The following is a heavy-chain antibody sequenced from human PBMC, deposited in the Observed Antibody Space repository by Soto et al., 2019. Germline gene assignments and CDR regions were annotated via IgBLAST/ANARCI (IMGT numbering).Heavy chain of an antibody. Sequence: SETLSLTCAVYGGSFSGYYWSWIRQPPGKGLEWIGEINHSGSTNYNPSLKSRVTISVDTSKNQFSLKLSSVTAADTAVYYCARDRYCSSTSCPLGYYYGMDVWGQGTTVTVSS. V-gene: IGHV4-34*01. CDR3: ARDRYCSSTSCPLGYYYGMDV. CDR1: GGSFSGYY. D-gene: IGHD2-2*01. J-gene: IGHJ6*02. CDR2: INHSGST.